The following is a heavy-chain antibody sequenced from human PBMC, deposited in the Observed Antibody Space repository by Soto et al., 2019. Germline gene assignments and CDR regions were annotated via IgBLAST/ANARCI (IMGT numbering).Heavy chain of an antibody. J-gene: IGHJ6*02. CDR1: GFTFDDYT. CDR3: AKTGSSSGYYYYGMDV. V-gene: IGHV3-43*01. Sequence: GGSLRLSCAASGFTFDDYTMHWVRQAPGKGLEWVSLISWDGGSTYYADSVKGRFTISRDNSKSSLYLQMNSLRTEDTALYYCAKTGSSSGYYYYGMDVWGQGTTVTVSS. CDR2: ISWDGGST. D-gene: IGHD6-6*01.